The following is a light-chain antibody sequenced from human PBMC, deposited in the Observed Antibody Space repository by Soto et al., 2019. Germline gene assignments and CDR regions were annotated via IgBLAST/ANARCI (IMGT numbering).Light chain of an antibody. V-gene: IGKV3-15*01. CDR3: QQYNNWPPHT. CDR2: GAS. J-gene: IGKJ2*01. CDR1: QSVGSN. Sequence: ETVMTQSPATLSVSPGEGATLSCRASQSVGSNLAWYQQRPGQAPRLLIYGASTRATGIPARFSGSGSGTEFTLTISGLQSEDFAVYYCQQYNNWPPHTFGHGTKLEIK.